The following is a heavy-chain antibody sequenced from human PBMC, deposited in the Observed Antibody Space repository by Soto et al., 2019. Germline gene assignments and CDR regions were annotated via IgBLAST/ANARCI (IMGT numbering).Heavy chain of an antibody. Sequence: QVQLVQSGAEVKKPGSSVKVSCKASGGTFSSYTISWVRQAPGQGLEWMGRIIPILGIANYAQKFQGRVTITADNSTSTAYIELSSRRSEDTAVYYCASKATARAVTTNWFDPWGQGTLVTVSS. CDR2: IIPILGIA. D-gene: IGHD4-17*01. V-gene: IGHV1-69*02. CDR3: ASKATARAVTTNWFDP. CDR1: GGTFSSYT. J-gene: IGHJ5*02.